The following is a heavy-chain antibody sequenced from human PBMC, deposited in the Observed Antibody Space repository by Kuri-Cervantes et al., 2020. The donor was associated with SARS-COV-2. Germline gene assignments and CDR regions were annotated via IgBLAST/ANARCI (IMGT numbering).Heavy chain of an antibody. J-gene: IGHJ5*02. V-gene: IGHV1-69*04. CDR1: GGTFSSYA. CDR3: ARDPHYYGSGSLGP. CDR2: IIPILGIA. D-gene: IGHD3-10*01. Sequence: SVKVSCKASGGTFSSYAISWVRQAPGQGLEWMGRIIPILGIANYAQKFQGRVTITADKSTSTAYMELSSLRSEDTAVYYCARDPHYYGSGSLGPWGQGTLVTVSS.